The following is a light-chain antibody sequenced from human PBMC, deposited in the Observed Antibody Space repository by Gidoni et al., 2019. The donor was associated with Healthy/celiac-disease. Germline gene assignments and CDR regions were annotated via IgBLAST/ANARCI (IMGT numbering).Light chain of an antibody. CDR3: QQSYSTPGT. CDR2: AAS. V-gene: IGKV1-39*01. J-gene: IGKJ5*01. CDR1: QSISSY. Sequence: QMTQPPSSLSASVGDRVTITCRASQSISSYLNWYQQKPGKAPKLLIYAASSLQSGVPSRFSGSGSGTDFTLTISSLQPEDFATYYCQQSYSTPGTFGQGTRLEIK.